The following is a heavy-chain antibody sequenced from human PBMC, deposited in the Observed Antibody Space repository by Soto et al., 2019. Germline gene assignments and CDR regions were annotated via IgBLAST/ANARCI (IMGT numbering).Heavy chain of an antibody. CDR1: GFXFSSYS. Sequence: GGSLRLSCAASGFXFSSYSMNWVRQAPGKGLEWVSYISSSSSTIYYADSVKGRFTISRDNAKNSLYLQMNSLRAEDTAVYYCARDGGYCSGGSRYPEPFDYWGQGTLVTVSS. CDR2: ISSSSSTI. CDR3: ARDGGYCSGGSRYPEPFDY. J-gene: IGHJ4*02. D-gene: IGHD2-15*01. V-gene: IGHV3-48*01.